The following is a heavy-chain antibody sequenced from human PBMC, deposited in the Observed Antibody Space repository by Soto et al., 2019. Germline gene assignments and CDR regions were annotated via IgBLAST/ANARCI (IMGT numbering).Heavy chain of an antibody. CDR3: PRDREGVGAGLF. CDR1: GFTFSSYS. J-gene: IGHJ3*01. V-gene: IGHV3-21*04. Sequence: GGSLRLSCAASGFTFSSYSMNWVRQAPGGGLEWVSSISGTSTYIYYADSVKGRFTISRDNAKNSLYLQVNSLRGEDTAIYYCPRDREGVGAGLFSGPGTMVTVSS. D-gene: IGHD1-26*01. CDR2: ISGTSTYI.